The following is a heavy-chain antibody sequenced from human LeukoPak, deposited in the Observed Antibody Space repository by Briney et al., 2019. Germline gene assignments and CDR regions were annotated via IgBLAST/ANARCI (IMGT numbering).Heavy chain of an antibody. Sequence: GRSLRLSCAASGFTFSSYAMHWVRQAPGKGLEWVAVISYDGSNKYYADSVKGRFTISRDNSKNTLYLQMNSLRAEDTAVYYCAREARSSPDYWGQGTLVTVSS. J-gene: IGHJ4*02. V-gene: IGHV3-30*04. CDR3: AREARSSPDY. CDR2: ISYDGSNK. CDR1: GFTFSSYA.